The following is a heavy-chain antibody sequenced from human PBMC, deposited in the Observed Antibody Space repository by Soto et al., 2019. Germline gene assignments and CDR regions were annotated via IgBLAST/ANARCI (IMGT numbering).Heavy chain of an antibody. CDR3: ARVGEDGYTFDY. V-gene: IGHV3-74*01. Sequence: GGSLRLSCAASGFTFRSYWMHWVRQAPGKGLVWVSRINSDGSSTSYADSVKGRFTISRDNAKNTLYLQMNSLRAEDTAVYYCARVGEDGYTFDYWGQGTLVTVSS. CDR1: GFTFRSYW. J-gene: IGHJ4*02. CDR2: INSDGSST. D-gene: IGHD2-2*02.